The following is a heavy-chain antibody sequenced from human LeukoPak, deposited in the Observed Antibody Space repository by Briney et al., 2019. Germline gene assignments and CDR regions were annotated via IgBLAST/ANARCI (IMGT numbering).Heavy chain of an antibody. CDR3: ARDGVGLRGEDFDY. D-gene: IGHD5-12*01. CDR2: ISSSGSTI. J-gene: IGHJ4*02. Sequence: GGSLRLSCAASGFTFSSYEMNWVRQAPGKGLEWVSYISSSGSTIYYADSVKGRFTISRDNAKNSLYLQMNSLRAEDTAVYYCARDGVGLRGEDFDYWGQGTLVTVSS. CDR1: GFTFSSYE. V-gene: IGHV3-48*03.